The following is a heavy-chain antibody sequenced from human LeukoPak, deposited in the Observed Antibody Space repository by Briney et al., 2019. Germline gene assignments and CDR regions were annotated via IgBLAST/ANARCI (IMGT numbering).Heavy chain of an antibody. V-gene: IGHV3-21*01. CDR3: ARVGYSRSWHSGSAFDI. CDR1: GFTFSSYS. CDR2: ISSSSSYI. Sequence: GGSLRLSCAASGFTFSSYSMNWVRQAPGKGLEWVSSISSSSSYIYYADSVKGRFTISRDNAKNSLYLQMNSLRAEDTAVYYCARVGYSRSWHSGSAFDIWGQGTMVTVSS. J-gene: IGHJ3*02. D-gene: IGHD6-13*01.